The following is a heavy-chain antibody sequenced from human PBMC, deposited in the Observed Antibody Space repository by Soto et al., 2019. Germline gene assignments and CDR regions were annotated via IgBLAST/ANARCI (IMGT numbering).Heavy chain of an antibody. J-gene: IGHJ6*02. V-gene: IGHV4-59*01. CDR3: ARDLWGYCGADCYPLDV. Sequence: SETLSLTCTVSGGSISSYYWSWIRQPPGKGLEWIGYMYNTGSTIYNPSIKSRVTISVDTSKNQFSQKMNSVTAADTAVYYCARDLWGYCGADCYPLDVWGQGTTVTVSS. CDR1: GGSISSYY. D-gene: IGHD2-21*02. CDR2: MYNTGST.